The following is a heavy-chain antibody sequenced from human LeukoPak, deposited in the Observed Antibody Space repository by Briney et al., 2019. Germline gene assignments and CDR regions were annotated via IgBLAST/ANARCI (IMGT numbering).Heavy chain of an antibody. CDR1: GYTFTGYY. Sequence: ASVKVSCKASGYTFTGYYIHWVRQAPGQGLEWMGWINPNSGGTNYAQKFQGRVTMTRDTSISTAYMELSRLRSDDTAVYYCARGRYCSSTSCPDTNFDYWGQGTLVTVSS. D-gene: IGHD2-2*01. V-gene: IGHV1-2*02. CDR3: ARGRYCSSTSCPDTNFDY. J-gene: IGHJ4*02. CDR2: INPNSGGT.